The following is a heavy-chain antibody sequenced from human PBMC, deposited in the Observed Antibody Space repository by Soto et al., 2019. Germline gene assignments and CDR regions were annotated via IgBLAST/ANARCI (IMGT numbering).Heavy chain of an antibody. D-gene: IGHD6-19*01. Sequence: GRSLRLSCAASGFTFSSYSMNWVRQAPGKGLEWVSYISSSSSTIYYADSVKGRFTISRDNAKNSLYLQMNSLRAEDTAVYYCARVIFSWATVAGTTSFDYWGQGTLVTVSS. CDR2: ISSSSSTI. CDR3: ARVIFSWATVAGTTSFDY. J-gene: IGHJ4*02. V-gene: IGHV3-48*01. CDR1: GFTFSSYS.